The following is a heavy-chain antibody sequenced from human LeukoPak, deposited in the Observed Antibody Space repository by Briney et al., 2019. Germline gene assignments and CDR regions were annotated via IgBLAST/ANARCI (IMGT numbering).Heavy chain of an antibody. CDR2: IKYDGSDK. D-gene: IGHD3-16*01. CDR3: VEGGGSFDS. Sequence: GGSLRLSCAASGFTFSGFWMSWVRQAPTKGLEWVANIKYDGSDKRYVDSVKGRFTVSRDNANNSLYLQMNRLRGEDTAVYYYVEGGGSFDSWGQGTLVTVSS. CDR1: GFTFSGFW. V-gene: IGHV3-7*01. J-gene: IGHJ4*02.